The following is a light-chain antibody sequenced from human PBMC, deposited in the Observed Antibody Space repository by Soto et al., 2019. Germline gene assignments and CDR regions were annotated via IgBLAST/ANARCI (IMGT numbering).Light chain of an antibody. V-gene: IGKV3-20*01. CDR2: GAS. CDR3: QQYGRSPPIT. J-gene: IGKJ5*01. CDR1: QSVGNNY. Sequence: EIVLTQSPGTLSLSPGERATISCRASQSVGNNYLAWYQQRPGQTPRLLIYGASSRATGIPDRFSGSGSGTHFSLTISTLEPEDFAVYYCQQYGRSPPITFGQGTRLEIK.